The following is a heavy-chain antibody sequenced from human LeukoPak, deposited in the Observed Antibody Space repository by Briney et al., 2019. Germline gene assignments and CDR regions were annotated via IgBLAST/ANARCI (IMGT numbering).Heavy chain of an antibody. CDR1: GFTFTTYG. CDR3: ARDLDDYNGLPPFFQH. Sequence: GGSLRLSCAASGFTFTTYGMTWVRQAPGKGVEWVSGISGSGRSTYYADSVKGRFSNSRDNSKNTLYLQMNSLRAEDTAVYYCARDLDDYNGLPPFFQHWGQGTLVTVSS. CDR2: ISGSGRST. D-gene: IGHD5-24*01. V-gene: IGHV3-23*01. J-gene: IGHJ1*01.